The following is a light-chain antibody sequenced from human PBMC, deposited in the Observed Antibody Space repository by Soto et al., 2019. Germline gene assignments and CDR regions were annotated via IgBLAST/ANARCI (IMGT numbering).Light chain of an antibody. Sequence: QSALTQPPSASGSPGQSVTISCTGTSSDVGGYDYVSWYQQRPGKAPKLLIHEVTKRPSGVPDRFSGSKSGNTASLTVSGLQAEDEAYYYCSSYAGRTLYVFGTGTKLTVL. CDR2: EVT. CDR3: SSYAGRTLYV. CDR1: SSDVGGYDY. V-gene: IGLV2-8*01. J-gene: IGLJ1*01.